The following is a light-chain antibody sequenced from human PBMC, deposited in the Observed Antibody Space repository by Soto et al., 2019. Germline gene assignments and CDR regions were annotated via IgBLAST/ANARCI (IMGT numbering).Light chain of an antibody. Sequence: SYELTQPPSVSVAPGQTARITCGGNDIGGKSVQWYQQEPGRAPVLVVYDDSDRPSGIPDRFSGSTSGNTATLTISRVEAGDEADYYCQVWDGNSEPVVFGGGTKLTVL. J-gene: IGLJ2*01. V-gene: IGLV3-21*02. CDR2: DDS. CDR1: DIGGKS. CDR3: QVWDGNSEPVV.